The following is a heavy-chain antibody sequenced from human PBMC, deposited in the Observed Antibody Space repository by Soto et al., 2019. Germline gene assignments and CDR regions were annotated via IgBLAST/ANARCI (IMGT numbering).Heavy chain of an antibody. D-gene: IGHD2-21*02. CDR3: VKYRRDFHYYFDH. J-gene: IGHJ4*02. CDR2: ISSSGETI. CDR1: GFTFSGSE. Sequence: GGSLRLSCAASGFTFSGSEMNWVRQAPAKGLEWVAYISSSGETIYYADSVTGRFTISRDNAKSPLYLQMNSLSAEDTAIYYCVKYRRDFHYYFDHWGQGTLVTVSS. V-gene: IGHV3-48*03.